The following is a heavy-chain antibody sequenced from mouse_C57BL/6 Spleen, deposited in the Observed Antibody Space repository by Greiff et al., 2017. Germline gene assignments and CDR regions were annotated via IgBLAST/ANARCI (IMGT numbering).Heavy chain of an antibody. Sequence: VQVVESGAELMKPGASVKLSCKATGYTFTGYWIEWVKQRPGHGLEWIGEILPGSGSTHYNEKFKGKATFTADTSSNTAYMQLSSLTTEDSAIYYCASVFLPVGYAMDYWGQGTSVTVSS. V-gene: IGHV1-9*01. CDR3: ASVFLPVGYAMDY. CDR2: ILPGSGST. CDR1: GYTFTGYW. D-gene: IGHD1-1*01. J-gene: IGHJ4*01.